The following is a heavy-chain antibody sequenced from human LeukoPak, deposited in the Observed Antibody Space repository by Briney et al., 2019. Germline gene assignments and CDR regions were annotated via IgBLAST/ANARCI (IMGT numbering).Heavy chain of an antibody. V-gene: IGHV3-21*01. Sequence: GGSLRLSCAASGFTFSSYSMNWVRQAPGKGLEWVSSISSSSSYIYYADSVKGRFTISRDNAKNSLYLQMSSLRAEDTAVYYCARADTAVAPDYWGQGTLVTVSS. CDR2: ISSSSSYI. CDR3: ARADTAVAPDY. CDR1: GFTFSSYS. D-gene: IGHD6-19*01. J-gene: IGHJ4*02.